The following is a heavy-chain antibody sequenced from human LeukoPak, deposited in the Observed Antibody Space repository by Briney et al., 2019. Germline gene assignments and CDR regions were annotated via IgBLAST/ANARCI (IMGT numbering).Heavy chain of an antibody. CDR3: ARHTGIAAAGPEVWFDP. Sequence: GESLKISCKGSGYSFTSYWIGWVRQMPGKGLEWMGIIYPGDSDTRYSPSFQGQVTISADKSISTAYLQWSSLKASDTAMYYSARHTGIAAAGPEVWFDPWGQGTLVTVSS. J-gene: IGHJ5*02. CDR1: GYSFTSYW. CDR2: IYPGDSDT. V-gene: IGHV5-51*01. D-gene: IGHD6-13*01.